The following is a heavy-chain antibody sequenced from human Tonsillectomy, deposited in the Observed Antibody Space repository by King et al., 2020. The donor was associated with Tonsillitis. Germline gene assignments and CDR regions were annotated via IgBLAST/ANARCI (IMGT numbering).Heavy chain of an antibody. CDR3: GRYEGGVFDP. CDR2: TYNSENT. CDR1: GGSISGGAYY. Sequence: QLQESGPGLVTPSQTLSLTCTFSGGSISGGAYYWSWIRQHPGKGLEWSGYTYNSENTDYNPSVKSRLTISIDTSKNQFSLKLTSVTAADPAVYDCGRYEGGVFDPWGQGTLVSVSS. J-gene: IGHJ5*02. D-gene: IGHD2-15*01. V-gene: IGHV4-31*03.